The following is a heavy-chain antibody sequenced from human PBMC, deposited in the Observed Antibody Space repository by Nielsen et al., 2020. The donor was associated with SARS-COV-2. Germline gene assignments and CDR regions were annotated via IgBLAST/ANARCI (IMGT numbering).Heavy chain of an antibody. J-gene: IGHJ3*01. V-gene: IGHV1-18*04. Sequence: ASVKVSCKASGYTFTTYGIGWVRQASGQGLEWMGWISRNNGKTQYAQKFQGRVTMTTDTSTTTAYMELRSLRSDDTAVYYCVRTLRRESYNGAFDVWGHGTMVTVSS. D-gene: IGHD5-24*01. CDR2: ISRNNGKT. CDR3: VRTLRRESYNGAFDV. CDR1: GYTFTTYG.